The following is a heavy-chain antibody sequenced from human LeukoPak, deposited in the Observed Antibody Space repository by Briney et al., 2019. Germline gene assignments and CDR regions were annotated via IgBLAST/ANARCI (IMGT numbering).Heavy chain of an antibody. Sequence: SETLSLTCTASGGSISSFYWSWIRQPAGKGLEWIGRIYTSGSTKYNPSLKSRVTMSVDTSKNQFSLKLSSVTAADTAVYYCARQIAARPYYFDYWGQGTLVIVSS. D-gene: IGHD6-6*01. CDR1: GGSISSFY. V-gene: IGHV4-4*07. CDR3: ARQIAARPYYFDY. CDR2: IYTSGST. J-gene: IGHJ4*02.